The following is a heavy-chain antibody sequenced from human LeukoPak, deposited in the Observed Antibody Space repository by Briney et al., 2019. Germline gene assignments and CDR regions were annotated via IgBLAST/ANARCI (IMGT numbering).Heavy chain of an antibody. V-gene: IGHV1-69*13. D-gene: IGHD6-13*01. CDR1: GGTFSSYA. CDR3: ARDFRSSHDAFDI. CDR2: IIPIFGTA. J-gene: IGHJ3*02. Sequence: ASVKVSCKASGGTFSSYAISWVRQAPGQGLEWMGGIIPIFGTANYAQKFQGRVTITADESTSTAYMELSSLRSEDTAVYYCARDFRSSHDAFDIWGQGTMVTVSS.